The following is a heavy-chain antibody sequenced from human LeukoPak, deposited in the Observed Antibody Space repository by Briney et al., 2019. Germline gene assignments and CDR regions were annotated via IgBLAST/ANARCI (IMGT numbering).Heavy chain of an antibody. CDR3: AKSATVGIKAPFDC. Sequence: GSLRLSCAASGFTVSGTYMSWVRQAPGKGLEWVSVIYSAGDTFSADSVKGRFTISRDNSKNTLSLQMSSLRAEDTAVYYCAKSATVGIKAPFDCWGQGALVTVSS. D-gene: IGHD1-26*01. CDR1: GFTVSGTY. J-gene: IGHJ4*02. V-gene: IGHV3-53*01. CDR2: IYSAGDT.